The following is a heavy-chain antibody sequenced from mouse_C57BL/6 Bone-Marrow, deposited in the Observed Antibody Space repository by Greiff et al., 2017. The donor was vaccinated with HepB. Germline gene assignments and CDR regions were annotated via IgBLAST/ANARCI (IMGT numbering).Heavy chain of an antibody. D-gene: IGHD1-1*01. CDR3: ARHPVYYYGFMDY. V-gene: IGHV2-6-1*01. CDR2: IWSDGST. CDR1: GFSLTSYG. J-gene: IGHJ4*01. Sequence: QVQLKESGPGLVAPSQSLSITCTVSGFSLTSYGVHWVRQPPGKGLEWLVVIWSDGSTTYNSALKSRLSISNDNSKSQVFLKMNSLQTDDTAMYYCARHPVYYYGFMDYWGQGTSVTVSS.